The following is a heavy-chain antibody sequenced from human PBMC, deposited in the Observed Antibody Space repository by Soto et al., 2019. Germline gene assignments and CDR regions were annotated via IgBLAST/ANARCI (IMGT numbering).Heavy chain of an antibody. D-gene: IGHD4-17*01. J-gene: IGHJ5*02. V-gene: IGHV5-51*01. CDR3: ARHGFYGDHSSNYFDP. CDR1: GYSFSNWW. CDR2: IYPSDSQT. Sequence: GESLKISCKGSGYSFSNWWIAWVRQMPGKGLEYMGIIYPSDSQTRYGPSFQGQVTISADKSISTAYLQWSSLKASDTAIYYCARHGFYGDHSSNYFDPWGQGTLVTVSS.